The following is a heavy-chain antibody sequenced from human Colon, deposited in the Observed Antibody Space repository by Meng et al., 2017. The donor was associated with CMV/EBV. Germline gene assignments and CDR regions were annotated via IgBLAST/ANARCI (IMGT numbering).Heavy chain of an antibody. CDR2: INTDGSTT. CDR3: ASQDY. Sequence: VPLVGSGGGLVQLGGSLRLCSAASGFTFSSKWMHWVRQGPGKGLVWVSRINTDGSTTYYADSVKGRFTISRDNAKNTLYLQMNSLRAEDTAVYYCASQDYWGQGTLVTVSS. CDR1: GFTFSSKW. J-gene: IGHJ4*02. V-gene: IGHV3-74*01.